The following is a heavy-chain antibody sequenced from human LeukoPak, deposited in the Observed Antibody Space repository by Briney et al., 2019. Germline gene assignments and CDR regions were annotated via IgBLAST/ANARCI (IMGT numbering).Heavy chain of an antibody. J-gene: IGHJ4*02. CDR2: IYYNGAT. V-gene: IGHV4-59*01. CDR1: GGSISTYY. D-gene: IGHD6-13*01. CDR3: ARGKSAVGPPYFDY. Sequence: SETLSLTCTVSGGSISTYYWSWIRQPPGKGLEWIGYIYYNGATDYNPSLKSRVTISVDTSKNEFSLRLSSVTAADTAVYYCARGKSAVGPPYFDYWGQGTLVTVSS.